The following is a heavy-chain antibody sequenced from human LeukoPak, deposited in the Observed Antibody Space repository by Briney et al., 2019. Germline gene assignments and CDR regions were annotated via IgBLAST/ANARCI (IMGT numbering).Heavy chain of an antibody. CDR3: ARVGARITMVRGGINKYYFDY. Sequence: ASVKVSFKASGYTFTGYYMHWVRQAPGQGLEWMGWINPNSGGTNYAQKFQGRVTMTRDTSISTAYMELSRLRSDDTAVYYCARVGARITMVRGGINKYYFDYWGQGTLVTLSS. V-gene: IGHV1-2*02. J-gene: IGHJ4*02. CDR1: GYTFTGYY. D-gene: IGHD3-10*01. CDR2: INPNSGGT.